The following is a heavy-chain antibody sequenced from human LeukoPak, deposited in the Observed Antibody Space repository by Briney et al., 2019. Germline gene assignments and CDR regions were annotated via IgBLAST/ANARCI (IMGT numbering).Heavy chain of an antibody. CDR3: ARDKRGIVVVPAAQ. Sequence: SVKVSCKASGGTFSNYAINWIRQAPGQGLEWMGGITPIFGTANYAQKFQGRVMITADKSTSTAYMGLSSLRSKDTAVYYCARDKRGIVVVPAAQWGQGTLVTVSS. D-gene: IGHD2-2*01. V-gene: IGHV1-69*06. J-gene: IGHJ4*02. CDR1: GGTFSNYA. CDR2: ITPIFGTA.